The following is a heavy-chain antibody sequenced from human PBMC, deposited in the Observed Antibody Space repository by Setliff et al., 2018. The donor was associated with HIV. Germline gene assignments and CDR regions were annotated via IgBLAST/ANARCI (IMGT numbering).Heavy chain of an antibody. CDR1: GFNFKNYN. J-gene: IGHJ6*02. CDR3: ARDWHYYYYYGMDV. V-gene: IGHV3-21*01. CDR2: ISSDSRYI. Sequence: GESLKISCVGSGFNFKNYNMNWVRQAPGKGLEWISSISSDSRYIYYADSVKGRFTISRDNAKDSVYLQISALRGEDTAVYYCARDWHYYYYYGMDVWGQGTTVTVSS.